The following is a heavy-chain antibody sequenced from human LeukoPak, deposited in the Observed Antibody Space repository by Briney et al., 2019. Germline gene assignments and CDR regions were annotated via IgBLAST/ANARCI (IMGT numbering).Heavy chain of an antibody. CDR2: INPSGGST. CDR1: GYTFTSYY. V-gene: IGHV1-46*01. J-gene: IGHJ6*02. Sequence: ASVKVSCKASGYTFTSYYMHWVRQAPGQGLEWMGIINPSGGSTSYAQKFQGRVTMTRDTSTSTVYMELSSLRSEDTAVYYCARLLGYSSSWYHDYCYGMDVWGQGTTVTVSS. D-gene: IGHD6-13*01. CDR3: ARLLGYSSSWYHDYCYGMDV.